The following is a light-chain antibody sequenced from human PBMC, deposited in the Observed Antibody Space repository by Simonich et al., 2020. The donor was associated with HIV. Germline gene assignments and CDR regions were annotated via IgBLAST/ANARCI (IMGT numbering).Light chain of an antibody. V-gene: IGLV2-14*03. CDR2: DVS. CDR3: TSYTSSSTYVV. CDR1: SSNVGDYNY. Sequence: QSALTQPASVSGSPGQSITISCTGTSSNVGDYNYVSWYQQHPGKAPKLMIYDVSKRPSGVSNRFSGSKSGNTASLTISGLQAEDEADYYCTSYTSSSTYVVFGGGTKLTVL. J-gene: IGLJ2*01.